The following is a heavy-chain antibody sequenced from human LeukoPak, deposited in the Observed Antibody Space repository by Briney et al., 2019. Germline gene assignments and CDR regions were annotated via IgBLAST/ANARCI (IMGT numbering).Heavy chain of an antibody. V-gene: IGHV7-4-1*02. CDR2: ISTNTGNP. D-gene: IGHD3-10*01. CDR3: ARDRLGDGFDI. CDR1: GYTFNTFA. J-gene: IGHJ3*02. Sequence: ASVKVSCKASGYTFNTFAINWVRQAPGQGLEWMGWISTNTGNPTYAQGFTGRFVFSLDTSVSTAYLQISSLKAEDTAVYYCARDRLGDGFDIWGQGTMVTVSS.